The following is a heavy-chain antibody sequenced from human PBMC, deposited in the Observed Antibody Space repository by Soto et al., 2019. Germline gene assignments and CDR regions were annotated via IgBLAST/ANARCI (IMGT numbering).Heavy chain of an antibody. V-gene: IGHV1-18*01. CDR1: GYTFTSYG. CDR2: ISAYSGNT. D-gene: IGHD4-17*01. CDR3: ARDPLNHMGYGFDY. Sequence: ASVKVSCKASGYTFTSYGISWVRQAPGQGLEWMGWISAYSGNTNYAQKLQGRVTMTTDTSTSTAYMELRSLRSDGTAVYYCARDPLNHMGYGFDYWGQGTLVTVSS. J-gene: IGHJ4*02.